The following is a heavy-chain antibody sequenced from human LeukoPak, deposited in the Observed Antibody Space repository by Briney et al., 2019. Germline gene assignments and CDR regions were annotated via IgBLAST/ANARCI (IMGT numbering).Heavy chain of an antibody. V-gene: IGHV3-30-3*01. CDR2: ISYDGSNK. D-gene: IGHD3-10*01. Sequence: PGGSLRLSCAASGFTFSSYAMHWVRQAPGKGLEWVAVISYDGSNKYYADSGKGRFTISRKNSKNPLYLKMNSLRAEDTDVYYCERDSGGFSGSIDYWGQGTLVTVSS. CDR1: GFTFSSYA. CDR3: ERDSGGFSGSIDY. J-gene: IGHJ4*02.